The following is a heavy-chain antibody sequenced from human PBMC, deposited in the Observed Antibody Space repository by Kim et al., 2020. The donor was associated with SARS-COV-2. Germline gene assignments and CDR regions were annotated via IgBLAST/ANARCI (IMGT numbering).Heavy chain of an antibody. J-gene: IGHJ4*02. Sequence: TYYPTTVMSRFTIARNKSKNKLYLQMISLRAEDTAVYYCGDYHGAGSHYTYWGQGTLVTVSS. CDR3: GDYHGAGSHYTY. V-gene: IGHV3-23*05. D-gene: IGHD3-10*01. CDR2: T.